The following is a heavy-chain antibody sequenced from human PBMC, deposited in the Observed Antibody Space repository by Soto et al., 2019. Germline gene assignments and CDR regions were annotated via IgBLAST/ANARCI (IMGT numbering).Heavy chain of an antibody. J-gene: IGHJ6*02. V-gene: IGHV4-31*03. D-gene: IGHD3-16*01. Sequence: SETLSLTCTVSGGSISSGGYYWSWIRQHPGKGLEWIGYIYYSGSTYYNPSLKSRVTISVDTSKNQFSLKLSSVTAADTAVYYCARDRLLWDYVWGNEFYGMDVWGQGTTVTVSS. CDR1: GGSISSGGYY. CDR2: IYYSGST. CDR3: ARDRLLWDYVWGNEFYGMDV.